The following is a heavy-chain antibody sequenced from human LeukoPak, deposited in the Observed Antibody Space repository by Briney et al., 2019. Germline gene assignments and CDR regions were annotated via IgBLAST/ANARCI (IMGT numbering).Heavy chain of an antibody. CDR3: ARDSVDFWSGYYDFDY. V-gene: IGHV3-33*01. CDR2: IWYDGSNK. Sequence: GGSLGLSCAASGFTFSSYGMHWVRQAPGKGLEWVAVIWYDGSNKYYADSVKGRFTISRDNSKNTLYLQMNSLRAEDTAVYYCARDSVDFWSGYYDFDYWGQGTLVTVSS. CDR1: GFTFSSYG. D-gene: IGHD3-3*01. J-gene: IGHJ4*02.